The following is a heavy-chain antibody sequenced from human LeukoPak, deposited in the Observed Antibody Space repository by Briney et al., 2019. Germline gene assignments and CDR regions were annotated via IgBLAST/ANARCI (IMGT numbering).Heavy chain of an antibody. D-gene: IGHD2-2*01. V-gene: IGHV4-39*07. J-gene: IGHJ4*02. CDR2: MSYSGTT. CDR3: ARGIGYCSSTSCPDY. Sequence: SETLSLTCTVSGGSISSSSYYWGWIRQPPGKGLEWIGSMSYSGTTYYKPSLKSRVTISVDKSKNQFSLKLSSVTAADTAVYYCARGIGYCSSTSCPDYWGQGTLVTVSS. CDR1: GGSISSSSYY.